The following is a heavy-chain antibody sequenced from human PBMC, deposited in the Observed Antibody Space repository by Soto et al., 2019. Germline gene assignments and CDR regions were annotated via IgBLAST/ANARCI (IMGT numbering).Heavy chain of an antibody. V-gene: IGHV1-24*01. CDR2: FDPEDGET. Sequence: GASVKVSCKVSGYTLTELSMHWGRQAPGKGLEWMGGFDPEDGETIYAQKFQGRVTMTEDTSTDTAYMELSSLRSEDTAVYYCATIIAAAGTWWFDPWGQGTLVTVSS. D-gene: IGHD6-13*01. CDR3: ATIIAAAGTWWFDP. CDR1: GYTLTELS. J-gene: IGHJ5*02.